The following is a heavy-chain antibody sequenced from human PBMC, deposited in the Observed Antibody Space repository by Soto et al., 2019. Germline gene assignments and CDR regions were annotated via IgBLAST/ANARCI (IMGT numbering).Heavy chain of an antibody. CDR2: INAGSGNT. V-gene: IGHV1-3*01. J-gene: IGHJ4*02. Sequence: ASVKGSCKASGYSFSTYAVRWVRQAPGQRLEWMGWINAGSGNTKYSQKFQDRVTITTDTSARTVYMEVSSLRSEDTAVYYCARGLRDILTGYYMAFDYWGQGTLVTVSS. CDR1: GYSFSTYA. CDR3: ARGLRDILTGYYMAFDY. D-gene: IGHD3-9*01.